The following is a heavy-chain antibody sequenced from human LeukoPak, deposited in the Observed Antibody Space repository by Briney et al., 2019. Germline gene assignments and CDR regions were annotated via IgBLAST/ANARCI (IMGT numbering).Heavy chain of an antibody. CDR1: GFTVSSNY. J-gene: IGHJ6*03. V-gene: IGHV3-53*01. D-gene: IGHD3-10*01. CDR2: IYSGGST. Sequence: AGGSLRLSCAASGFTVSSNYMSWVRQTPGKGLEWVSIIYSGGSTYYADSVKGRFTISRDSSKNTLYLQMNSLRAEDTAVYYCARGVGDPSVFGEPYYMNVWGKGTTVTISS. CDR3: ARGVGDPSVFGEPYYMNV.